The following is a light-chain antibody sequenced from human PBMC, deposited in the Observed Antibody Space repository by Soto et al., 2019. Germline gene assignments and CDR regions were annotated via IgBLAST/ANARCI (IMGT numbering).Light chain of an antibody. CDR3: QQYNNWPPWT. CDR2: KAS. V-gene: IGKV1-5*03. CDR1: QTISSW. J-gene: IGKJ1*01. Sequence: DIQMTQSPSTLSGSVVDRVTITCLASQTISSWLAWYQQKPAKAPKLLLYKASTLKSGVPSRFSGSGSATEFTLTISSLQSEDFAVYYCQQYNNWPPWTFGQGTKVDIK.